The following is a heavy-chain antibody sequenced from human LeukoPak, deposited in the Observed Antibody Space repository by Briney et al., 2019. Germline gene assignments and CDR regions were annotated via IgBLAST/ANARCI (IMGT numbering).Heavy chain of an antibody. Sequence: GGSLRLSCAASGFTFSNYWMSWVRQAPGKGLECVAHINQDGSEEHYMDSVKARFIISRDNAKNSLSLQMDSLRAEDTAVYYCVRDGGVSGYDLLDYWGQGTLVTVSS. CDR1: GFTFSNYW. CDR3: VRDGGVSGYDLLDY. J-gene: IGHJ4*02. V-gene: IGHV3-7*01. CDR2: INQDGSEE. D-gene: IGHD5-12*01.